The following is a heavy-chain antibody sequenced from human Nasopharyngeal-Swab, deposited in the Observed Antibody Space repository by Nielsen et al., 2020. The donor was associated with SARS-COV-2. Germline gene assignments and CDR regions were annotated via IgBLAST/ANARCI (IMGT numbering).Heavy chain of an antibody. CDR2: IIPIFGTA. J-gene: IGHJ3*02. CDR1: GGTFSSYA. CDR3: ATGVCGGDCYPAQHDAFDI. V-gene: IGHV1-69*13. Sequence: AVKVSCKAAGGTFSSYAISWVRQDPGQGLEWMGGIIPIFGTANYAQKFQGRVTITADESTSTAYMELSSLRSEDTAVYYCATGVCGGDCYPAQHDAFDIWGQGTMVTVSS. D-gene: IGHD2-21*02.